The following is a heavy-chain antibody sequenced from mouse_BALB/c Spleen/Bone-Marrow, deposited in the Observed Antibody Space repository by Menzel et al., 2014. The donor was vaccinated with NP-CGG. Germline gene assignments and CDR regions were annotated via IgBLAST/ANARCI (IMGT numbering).Heavy chain of an antibody. V-gene: IGHV3-2*02. CDR1: GCSITSDYA. J-gene: IGHJ4*01. D-gene: IGHD2-4*01. CDR3: ARSSYFDYDGAMDY. CDR2: INYSGFT. Sequence: EVKLVESGPSLVKPSQSLSLTCTVTGCSITSDYAWNWIRQFPGDKLEWMGYINYSGFTTYNPSLKSRISITRDTSKNQFFLQLNSVTTEDTATYYCARSSYFDYDGAMDYRGQGTPGTVSS.